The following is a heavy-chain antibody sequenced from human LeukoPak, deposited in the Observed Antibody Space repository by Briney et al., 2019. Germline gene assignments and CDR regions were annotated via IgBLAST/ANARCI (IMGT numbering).Heavy chain of an antibody. D-gene: IGHD3-22*01. J-gene: IGHJ4*02. Sequence: ASVKVSCKASGGTFSSYAISWVRQAPGQGPEWMGGIIPIFGTANYAQKFQGRVTITADESTSTAYMELSSLRSEDTAVYYCAKSTDPWLLDVSYYFDYWGQGTLVTVSS. V-gene: IGHV1-69*13. CDR3: AKSTDPWLLDVSYYFDY. CDR2: IIPIFGTA. CDR1: GGTFSSYA.